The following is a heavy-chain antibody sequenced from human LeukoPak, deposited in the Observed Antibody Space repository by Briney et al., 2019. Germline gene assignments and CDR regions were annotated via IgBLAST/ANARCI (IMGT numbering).Heavy chain of an antibody. CDR1: GFTFSNYW. D-gene: IGHD1-26*01. CDR2: IKQDGSEK. V-gene: IGHV3-7*01. CDR3: SREVEDENGRSARIYFDS. J-gene: IGHJ4*02. Sequence: GGSLRLSCAASGFTFSNYWMTWVRQAPGKGLEWVANIKQDGSEKYYVDSVKGRFTISRDNAKNSLFLQMNSLRAEDTAVYYCSREVEDENGRSARIYFDSWGQGTLVSVSS.